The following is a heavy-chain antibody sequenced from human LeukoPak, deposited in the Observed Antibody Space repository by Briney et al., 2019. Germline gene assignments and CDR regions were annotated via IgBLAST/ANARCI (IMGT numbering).Heavy chain of an antibody. Sequence: SETLSLTCTVSGVTISSYCWNWIRQAAGKGLEWMGSINSSGSTNYNPSLKSRVTISVDTTTNKSSLRLRPVTDADTAVDYSGGDPSSLGGRFDPWGQGTLVAVSS. D-gene: IGHD4-23*01. CDR1: GVTISSYC. CDR3: GGDPSSLGGRFDP. CDR2: INSSGST. J-gene: IGHJ5*02. V-gene: IGHV4-4*07.